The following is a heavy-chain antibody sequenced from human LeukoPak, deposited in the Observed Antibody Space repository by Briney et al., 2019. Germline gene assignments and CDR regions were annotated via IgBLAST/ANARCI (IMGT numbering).Heavy chain of an antibody. CDR2: ISSSSSYI. CDR3: ARAPSATKVKDTAMARGGYYYFYMDV. Sequence: GGPLRLSCAASGFTFSSYSMNWVSQAPGKGLERVSSISSSSSYIYYAASVKGRFTISRDNAKNSLYLQMNSLRAEDTAGYYCARAPSATKVKDTAMARGGYYYFYMDVRRKGTTVTVSS. J-gene: IGHJ6*03. V-gene: IGHV3-21*01. D-gene: IGHD5-18*01. CDR1: GFTFSSYS.